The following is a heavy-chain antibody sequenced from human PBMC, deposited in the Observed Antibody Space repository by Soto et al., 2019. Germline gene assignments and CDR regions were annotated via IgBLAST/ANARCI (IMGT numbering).Heavy chain of an antibody. J-gene: IGHJ5*01. V-gene: IGHV1-8*01. CDR2: MNPNSGNT. Sequence: QVQLVQSGAEVKKPGASVKVSCKASGYTFTSYDINWVRQATGQGLEWMGWMNPNSGNTGYAQKFQGRVTMTRNTSISTAYMELSSLRSEDTAVYYCARERAAAGSNWFDPWGQGTTVTVSS. CDR3: ARERAAAGSNWFDP. CDR1: GYTFTSYD. D-gene: IGHD6-13*01.